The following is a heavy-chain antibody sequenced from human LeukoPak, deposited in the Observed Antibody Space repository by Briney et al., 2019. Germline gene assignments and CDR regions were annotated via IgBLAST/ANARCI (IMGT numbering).Heavy chain of an antibody. J-gene: IGHJ6*03. CDR1: GFTFSSYA. CDR2: ISGSGGST. Sequence: GGSLRLSCAASGFTFSSYAMSWVRQAPGKGLEWVSAISGSGGSTYYADSVKGRFTISRDNSKNTLYLQMNSLRAEDTAVYYCARDPYSGTYGDTYYYYLDVWGKGTTVTISS. CDR3: ARDPYSGTYGDTYYYYLDV. V-gene: IGHV3-23*01. D-gene: IGHD1-26*01.